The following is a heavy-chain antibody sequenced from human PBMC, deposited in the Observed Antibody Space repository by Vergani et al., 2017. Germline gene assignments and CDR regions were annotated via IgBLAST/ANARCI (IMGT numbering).Heavy chain of an antibody. V-gene: IGHV3-11*06. CDR1: GFTFSDYY. Sequence: QVQLVESGGGLVKPGGSLRLSCAASGFTFSDYYMSWIRQAPGKGLEWVSYISSSSSYTNYADSVKGRFTISRDNAKNSLYLQMNSLRAEDTAVYYCARDPAYYYDSSGPDEGYYFDYWGQGTLVTVSS. D-gene: IGHD3-22*01. J-gene: IGHJ4*02. CDR2: ISSSSSYT. CDR3: ARDPAYYYDSSGPDEGYYFDY.